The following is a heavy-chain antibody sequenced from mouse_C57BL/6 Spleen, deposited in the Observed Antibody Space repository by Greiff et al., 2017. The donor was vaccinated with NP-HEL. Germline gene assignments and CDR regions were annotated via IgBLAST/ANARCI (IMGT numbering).Heavy chain of an antibody. J-gene: IGHJ2*01. Sequence: QVQLQQPGAELVRPGSSVKLSCKASGYTFTSYWMHWVKQRPIQGLEWIGNIDPSDSETHYNQKFKDKATLTVDKSSSTAYMQLSSLTSEDSAVYYCARKLTGHYFDYWGQGTTLTVSS. V-gene: IGHV1-52*01. D-gene: IGHD4-1*01. CDR1: GYTFTSYW. CDR3: ARKLTGHYFDY. CDR2: IDPSDSET.